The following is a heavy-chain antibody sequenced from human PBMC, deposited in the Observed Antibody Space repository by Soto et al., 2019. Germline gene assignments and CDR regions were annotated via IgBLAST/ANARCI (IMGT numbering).Heavy chain of an antibody. Sequence: QVQLQQWGAGLLKPSETLSLTCAVNGGSFTGYYWSWVRQPPGKGLVWIGEIKDGGSTNYSPSLRIRVTISADTSKKQFSLKVTSVTAADTAVYYCARGQEGVEATHWDQGTLVTVSS. CDR1: GGSFTGYY. CDR3: ARGQEGVEATH. CDR2: IKDGGST. J-gene: IGHJ4*02. V-gene: IGHV4-34*01.